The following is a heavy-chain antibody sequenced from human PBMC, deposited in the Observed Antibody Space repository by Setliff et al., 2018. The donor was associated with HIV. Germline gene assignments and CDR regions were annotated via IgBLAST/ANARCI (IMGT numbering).Heavy chain of an antibody. CDR3: SRLYGSGHYFAFDF. Sequence: SETLSLTCNVSGDSIGTGTHYWAWIRQPPGKGLEWIGSLYGHSSTYYTKSLRGRVTISADTSQNQFSLRLSSVTALDTAVYYCSRLYGSGHYFAFDFWGQGALVTVSS. CDR1: GDSIGTGTHY. CDR2: LYGHSST. V-gene: IGHV4-39*01. J-gene: IGHJ4*02. D-gene: IGHD3-10*01.